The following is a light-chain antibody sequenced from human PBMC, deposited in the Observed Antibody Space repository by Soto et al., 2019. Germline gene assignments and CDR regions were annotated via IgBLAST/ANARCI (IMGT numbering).Light chain of an antibody. CDR1: QSVSSN. Sequence: EIVMTQSPAPLSVSPGERATLSCMASQSVSSNLAWYQQKPGQAPRLLIYGASTRATGIPARFSGSGSGTEFTLTISSLQSEDFAVYYCQQYNNWPPSTFGQGAKVDIK. CDR2: GAS. V-gene: IGKV3-15*01. CDR3: QQYNNWPPST. J-gene: IGKJ1*01.